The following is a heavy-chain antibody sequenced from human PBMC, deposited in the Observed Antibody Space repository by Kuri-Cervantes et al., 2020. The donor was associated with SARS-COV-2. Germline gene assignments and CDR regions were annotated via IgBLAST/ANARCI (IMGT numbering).Heavy chain of an antibody. CDR1: GFTFSSYW. Sequence: GGSLRLSCAASGFTFSSYWMHGVRQAPGKGLVWVSRINSDGSSTSYADSVKGRFTISRDNAKNTLYLQMNSLRAEDTAVYYCARVKQWLERTAFDIWGQGTMVTVSS. V-gene: IGHV3-74*01. CDR3: ARVKQWLERTAFDI. J-gene: IGHJ3*02. CDR2: INSDGSST. D-gene: IGHD6-19*01.